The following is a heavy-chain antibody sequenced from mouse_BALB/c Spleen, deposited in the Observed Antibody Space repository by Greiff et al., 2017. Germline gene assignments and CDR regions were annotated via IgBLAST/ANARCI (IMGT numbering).Heavy chain of an antibody. CDR1: GFTFSSYT. V-gene: IGHV5-6-4*01. J-gene: IGHJ4*01. Sequence: DVMLVESGGGLVKPGGSLKLSCAASGFTFSSYTMSWVRQTPEKRLEWVATISSGGSYTYYPDSVKGRFTISRDNAKNTLYLQMSSLKSEDTAMYYCTRDYGGAMDYWGQGTSVTVSS. D-gene: IGHD1-1*02. CDR3: TRDYGGAMDY. CDR2: ISSGGSYT.